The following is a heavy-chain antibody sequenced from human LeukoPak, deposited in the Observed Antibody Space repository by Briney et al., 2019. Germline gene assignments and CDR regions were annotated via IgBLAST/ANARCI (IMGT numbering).Heavy chain of an antibody. CDR3: ARDWSGEFVSDY. V-gene: IGHV3-21*01. CDR2: ISSSSSYI. CDR1: GFTFSSYS. Sequence: GGSLRLSCAASGFTFSSYSMNWVRQAPGKGLEWVSSISSSSSYIYYADSVKGRFTISRDNAKNSLYLQMNSLRAEDTAVYYCARDWSGEFVSDYWGQGTLVTVSS. D-gene: IGHD3-10*01. J-gene: IGHJ4*02.